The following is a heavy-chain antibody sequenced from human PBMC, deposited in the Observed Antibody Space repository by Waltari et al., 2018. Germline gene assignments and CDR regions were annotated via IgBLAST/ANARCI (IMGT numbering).Heavy chain of an antibody. CDR2: IYYSGST. V-gene: IGHV4-39*07. CDR1: GGSISSSSYY. J-gene: IGHJ3*02. D-gene: IGHD3-3*01. CDR3: ASDVLRFLEWPNDAFDI. Sequence: QLQLQESGPGLVKPSETLSLTCTVSGGSISSSSYYWGWIRQPPGKGLEWIGSIYYSGSTSYNPSLKSRVTISVDTSKNQFSLKLSSVTAADTAVYYCASDVLRFLEWPNDAFDIWGQGTMVTVSS.